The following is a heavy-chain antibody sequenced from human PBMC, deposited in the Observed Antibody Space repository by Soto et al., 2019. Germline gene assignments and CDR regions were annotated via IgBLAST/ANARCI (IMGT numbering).Heavy chain of an antibody. J-gene: IGHJ3*02. V-gene: IGHV3-53*01. Sequence: PGGSLRLSCAASGFTVSSNYMSWVRQAPGKGLEWVSVIYSGGSTYYADSVKGRFTISRDNSKNTLYLQMNSLRAEDTAVYYCARGSYDSSGYLLDAFDIWGQGTMVTVSS. D-gene: IGHD3-22*01. CDR1: GFTVSSNY. CDR2: IYSGGST. CDR3: ARGSYDSSGYLLDAFDI.